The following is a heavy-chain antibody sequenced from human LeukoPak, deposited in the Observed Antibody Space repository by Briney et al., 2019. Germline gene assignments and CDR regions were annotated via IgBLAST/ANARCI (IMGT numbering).Heavy chain of an antibody. CDR3: ASQPIWFGEFRY. D-gene: IGHD3-10*01. Sequence: QSGGSLRLSCAASGFTFDDYAMHWVRQAPGKGLEWVSLISWDGGSTYYADSVKGRFTISRDNSKNSLYLQMNSLRAEDTALYYCASQPIWFGEFRYWGQGTLVTVSS. CDR2: ISWDGGST. CDR1: GFTFDDYA. V-gene: IGHV3-43D*03. J-gene: IGHJ4*02.